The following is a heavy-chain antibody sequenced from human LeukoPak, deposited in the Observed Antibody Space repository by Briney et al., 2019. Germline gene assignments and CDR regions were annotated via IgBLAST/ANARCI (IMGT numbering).Heavy chain of an antibody. Sequence: PSETLSLTCTVSGGSISSYYWSWIRQPPGKGLEWIGYIYYSGSTNYNPSLKSRVTISVDTSKNQFSLKLSSVTAADTAVYYCAREGDYGDIDHWGQGTLVTVSS. V-gene: IGHV4-59*01. J-gene: IGHJ4*02. CDR1: GGSISSYY. CDR3: AREGDYGDIDH. CDR2: IYYSGST. D-gene: IGHD4-17*01.